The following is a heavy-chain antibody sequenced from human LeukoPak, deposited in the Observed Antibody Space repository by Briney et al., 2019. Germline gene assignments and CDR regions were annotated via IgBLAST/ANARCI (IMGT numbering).Heavy chain of an antibody. V-gene: IGHV4-59*08. CDR2: ICYSGST. CDR1: GGSISSYY. D-gene: IGHD3-10*01. CDR3: ARQGYGSGSYVYY. J-gene: IGHJ4*02. Sequence: SETLSLTCTASGGSISSYYWSWIRQPPGKGLEWIGYICYSGSTNYNPSLKSRVTISVDTSKNQFSLKLSSVTAADTAVYYCARQGYGSGSYVYYWGQGTLVTVSS.